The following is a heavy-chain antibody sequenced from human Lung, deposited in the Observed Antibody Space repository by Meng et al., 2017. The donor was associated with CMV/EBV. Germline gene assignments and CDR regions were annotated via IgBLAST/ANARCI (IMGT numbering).Heavy chain of an antibody. CDR3: ARGIDYHDGVDY. CDR1: GGSFSGYF. Sequence: QVQLQQWGAGLLKPSETLSLTCIRSGGSFSGYFWNWLRQPPGKGLEWIGEINPTGSTNYNPSLKSRVIMSLGTFRNQFSLKLTSVTAADTAVYYCARGIDYHDGVDYWGQGSLVTVSS. V-gene: IGHV4-34*02. CDR2: INPTGST. J-gene: IGHJ4*02. D-gene: IGHD2-8*01.